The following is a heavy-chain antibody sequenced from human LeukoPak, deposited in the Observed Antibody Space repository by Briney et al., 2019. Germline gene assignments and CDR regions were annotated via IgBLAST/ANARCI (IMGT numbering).Heavy chain of an antibody. J-gene: IGHJ5*02. CDR3: ARDRRRVGVDGTRWFDP. Sequence: ASVKVSCKASVYTFTGYYMNWVRQAPGQAREWMGRINPNSGGTNYAQKFQGRVTMTRDTSISTAYMELSRLRSDDTAVYYCARDRRRVGVDGTRWFDPWGQGTLVTISS. D-gene: IGHD6-19*01. CDR1: VYTFTGYY. CDR2: INPNSGGT. V-gene: IGHV1-2*06.